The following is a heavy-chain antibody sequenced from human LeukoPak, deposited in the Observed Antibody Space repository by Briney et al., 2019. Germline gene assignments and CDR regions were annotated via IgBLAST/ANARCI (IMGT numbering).Heavy chain of an antibody. J-gene: IGHJ3*02. V-gene: IGHV3-74*01. CDR3: ARDRHYDFWSGYYMRDAFDI. CDR2: INSDGSST. CDR1: GFTFSSYW. Sequence: PGGSLRLSCAASGFTFSSYWMHWVRQAPGKGLVWVSRINSDGSSTSYADSVKGRFTISRDNAKNTLYLQMNSLRAEDTAVYYCARDRHYDFWSGYYMRDAFDIWGQGTMVTVSS. D-gene: IGHD3-3*01.